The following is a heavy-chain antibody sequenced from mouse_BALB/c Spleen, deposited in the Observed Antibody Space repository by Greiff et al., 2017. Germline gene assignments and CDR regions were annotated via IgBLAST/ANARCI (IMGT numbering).Heavy chain of an antibody. D-gene: IGHD2-4*01. Sequence: EVQLVESGPGLVKPSQSLSLTCTVTGYSITSDYAWNWIRQFPGNKLEWMGYISYSGSTSYNPSLKSRISITRDTSKNQFFLQLNSVTTEDTATYYCATSTMITTGFAYGGKGTLVTVSA. V-gene: IGHV3-2*02. CDR3: ATSTMITTGFAY. CDR1: GYSITSDYA. CDR2: ISYSGST. J-gene: IGHJ3*01.